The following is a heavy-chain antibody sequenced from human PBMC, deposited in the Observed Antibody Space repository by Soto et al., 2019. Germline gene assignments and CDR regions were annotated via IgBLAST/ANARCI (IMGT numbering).Heavy chain of an antibody. D-gene: IGHD3-16*01. J-gene: IGHJ4*02. Sequence: QVQLQESGPGLVKPSETLSLTCTVSGGSISSYYWSWIRQPPGKGLEWNGYIYYSGSTNYNPSLKSRVNISVDTSKNQFSLKLSSVTAADTAVYYCARVGVLGGTFDYWGQGTLVTVSS. CDR1: GGSISSYY. V-gene: IGHV4-59*01. CDR2: IYYSGST. CDR3: ARVGVLGGTFDY.